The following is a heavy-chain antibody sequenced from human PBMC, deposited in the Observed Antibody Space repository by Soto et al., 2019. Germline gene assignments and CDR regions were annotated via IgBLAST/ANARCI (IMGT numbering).Heavy chain of an antibody. D-gene: IGHD2-15*01. J-gene: IGHJ4*02. CDR2: IIPILGIA. CDR3: AGGYCSGGSCYSGY. Sequence: QVQLVQSGAEVKKPGSSVKVSCKASGGTFSSYTISWVRQAPGQGLEWMGRIIPILGIANYAQKFQGRVTIPADKSTSTAYMELSSLRSEDTAVYYCAGGYCSGGSCYSGYWGQGTLVTVSS. CDR1: GGTFSSYT. V-gene: IGHV1-69*02.